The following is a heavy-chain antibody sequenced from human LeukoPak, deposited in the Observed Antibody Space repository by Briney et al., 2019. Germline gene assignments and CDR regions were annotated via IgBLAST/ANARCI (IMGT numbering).Heavy chain of an antibody. CDR3: ARDITGDPPPYYFDY. CDR2: ISHDGSNK. Sequence: GGSLRLSCAASGFTFSNYGIHWVRQAPGKGLEWVAVISHDGSNKYYGDSVKGRFIISRDNSKNTLYLQMNSLRAEDTAVYYCARDITGDPPPYYFDYWGQGSLVTVSS. V-gene: IGHV3-30*03. CDR1: GFTFSNYG. D-gene: IGHD7-27*01. J-gene: IGHJ4*02.